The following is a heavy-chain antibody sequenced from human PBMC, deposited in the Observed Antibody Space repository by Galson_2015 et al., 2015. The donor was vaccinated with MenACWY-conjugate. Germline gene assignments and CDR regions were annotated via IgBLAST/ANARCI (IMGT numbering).Heavy chain of an antibody. J-gene: IGHJ4*02. Sequence: SLRLSCAASGFTFSSHWMHWVRQAPGKGLAWVSRINSDGSIGTYADSVKGRFTISRDNAKNTLYLQMDSLRADDTAVYYCTRVGGYDRPGGDYWGQGTLVTVSS. CDR3: TRVGGYDRPGGDY. CDR1: GFTFSSHW. D-gene: IGHD5-12*01. CDR2: INSDGSIG. V-gene: IGHV3-74*01.